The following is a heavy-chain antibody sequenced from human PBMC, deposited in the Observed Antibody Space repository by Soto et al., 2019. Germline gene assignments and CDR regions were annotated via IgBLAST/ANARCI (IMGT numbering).Heavy chain of an antibody. V-gene: IGHV4-39*02. CDR1: GGSISSSSYY. D-gene: IGHD2-15*01. J-gene: IGHJ4*02. CDR3: AGEMVARGLDY. CDR2: IYYGGST. Sequence: PSETLSLTCTVSGGSISSSSYYWGWIRQPPGKGLEWIGSIYYGGSTYYNPSLKSRVTISVDTSKNQFSLKLSSVTAADTAVYYCAGEMVARGLDYWGQGTLVTVSS.